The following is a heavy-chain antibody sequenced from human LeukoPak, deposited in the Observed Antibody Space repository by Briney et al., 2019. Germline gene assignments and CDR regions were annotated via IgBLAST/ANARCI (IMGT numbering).Heavy chain of an antibody. CDR1: GLAFGNYA. Sequence: GGSLRLSCAASGLAFGNYAMGWVRQAPGKGLEWVSSIDSSGSYTPSADSVKGRFTISRDNFENTLYLQMNSLRAEDTAVYFCAKISTVTDNFGHWGQGTLVTVSS. V-gene: IGHV3-23*01. D-gene: IGHD4-17*01. CDR3: AKISTVTDNFGH. J-gene: IGHJ4*02. CDR2: IDSSGSYT.